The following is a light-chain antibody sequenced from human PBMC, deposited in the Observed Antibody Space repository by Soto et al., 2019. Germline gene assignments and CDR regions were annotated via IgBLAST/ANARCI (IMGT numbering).Light chain of an antibody. CDR2: GTS. Sequence: EIVLTQSPGTLSLSPGERATLSCRASQSVTNNYLAWYQRKPGQPPRLLIYGTSYRSTDIPRRFSGSGSATDVTLTITRLEPEDFAVYYCQQYGSTPPTFGQGTKVEIK. J-gene: IGKJ1*01. CDR3: QQYGSTPPT. CDR1: QSVTNNY. V-gene: IGKV3-20*01.